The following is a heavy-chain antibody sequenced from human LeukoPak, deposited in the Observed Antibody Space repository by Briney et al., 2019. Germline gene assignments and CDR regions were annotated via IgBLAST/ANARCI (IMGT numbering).Heavy chain of an antibody. V-gene: IGHV3-53*01. Sequence: GGSLRLSCAASGFIVSTTFLTWVRQAPGRGLEWVSVIVTDGSAFYADSVKGRFTISRDSSKNTLYLQMNSLRAEDTAVYYCARGRPQSSVYDYWGQGTLVTVSS. CDR1: GFIVSTTF. CDR2: IVTDGSA. D-gene: IGHD5-24*01. CDR3: ARGRPQSSVYDY. J-gene: IGHJ4*02.